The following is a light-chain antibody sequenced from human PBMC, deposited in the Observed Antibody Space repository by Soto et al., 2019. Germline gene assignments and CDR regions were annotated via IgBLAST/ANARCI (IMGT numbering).Light chain of an antibody. CDR3: QQYNNWPPWT. CDR2: GAS. Sequence: EIVMTQSPATLSVSPGERATLSCRASQSVSSNLAWYQQKPCQAPMLLLYGASTRATGIPARFSGSGSGTEFTLTISSLQSEDFAVYYCQQYNNWPPWTFGQGTKVEIK. J-gene: IGKJ1*01. V-gene: IGKV3-15*01. CDR1: QSVSSN.